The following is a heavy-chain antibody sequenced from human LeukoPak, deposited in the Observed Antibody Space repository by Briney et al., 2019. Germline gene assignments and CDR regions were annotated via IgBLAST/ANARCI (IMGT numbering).Heavy chain of an antibody. V-gene: IGHV1-3*01. CDR2: VNGGNGNT. CDR3: ARVLVGATTMVLSADY. Sequence: ASVKVSCKASGYSFTTYTMHWVRQAPGQRLEWMGWVNGGNGNTEYSEKFQGRLTIGRDTSASTAYMELSSLKSEDTAVYYCARVLVGATTMVLSADYWGQGTLVTVSS. CDR1: GYSFTTYT. J-gene: IGHJ4*02. D-gene: IGHD1-26*01.